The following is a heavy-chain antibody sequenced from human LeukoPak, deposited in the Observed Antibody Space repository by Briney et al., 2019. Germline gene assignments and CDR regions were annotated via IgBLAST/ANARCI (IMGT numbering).Heavy chain of an antibody. D-gene: IGHD2-2*01. CDR2: IDPSDSYT. CDR1: GYSFTSYY. V-gene: IGHV5-10-1*01. Sequence: GESLKISCKGSGYSFTSYYISWVRQMPGKGLEWMGRIDPSDSYTNYSPSFQGHVTISSDKSISTAYLQWSSLKASDTAIYYCARRPVATNYYYGMDAWGQGTTVTVSS. CDR3: ARRPVATNYYYGMDA. J-gene: IGHJ6*02.